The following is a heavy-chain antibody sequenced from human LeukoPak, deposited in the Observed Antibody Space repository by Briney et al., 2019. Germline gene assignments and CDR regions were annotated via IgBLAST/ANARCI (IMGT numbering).Heavy chain of an antibody. J-gene: IGHJ6*03. Sequence: GGSLRLSCAASGFTVSSNYMSWVRQAPGKGLEWVSVIYSGGSTYYADSVKGRFTISRDNSKNTLYLQMNNLRAEDTAVYYCASGSGSYRSPYYYMDVWGKGTTVTVSS. CDR1: GFTVSSNY. D-gene: IGHD3-10*01. CDR3: ASGSGSYRSPYYYMDV. V-gene: IGHV3-53*01. CDR2: IYSGGST.